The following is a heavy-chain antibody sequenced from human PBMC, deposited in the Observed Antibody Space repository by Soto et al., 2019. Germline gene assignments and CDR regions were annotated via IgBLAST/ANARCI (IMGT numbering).Heavy chain of an antibody. Sequence: GGSLRLSCAASGFTFSSYSMNWVRQAPGKGLEWVSYISSSSSTIYYADSVKGRFTISRDNAKNSLYLQMNSLRAEDTAVYYCARVLYCSSTSCYAGGPGVFDYWGQGTLVTVSS. J-gene: IGHJ4*02. CDR1: GFTFSSYS. V-gene: IGHV3-48*01. CDR2: ISSSSSTI. D-gene: IGHD2-2*01. CDR3: ARVLYCSSTSCYAGGPGVFDY.